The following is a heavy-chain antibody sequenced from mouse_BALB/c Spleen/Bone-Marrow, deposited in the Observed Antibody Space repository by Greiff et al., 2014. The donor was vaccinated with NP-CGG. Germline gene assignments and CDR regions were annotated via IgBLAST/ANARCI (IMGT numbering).Heavy chain of an antibody. CDR2: IDPANGNT. CDR3: ARVKLWSYAMDY. D-gene: IGHD1-1*02. J-gene: IGHJ4*01. Sequence: VQLQQSGAELVKPGASVKLSCTASGFNIKDTYMHWVKQRPEQGLEWIGRIDPANGNTKYDPKFQGKATITADTSSNTAYLQLSSLTSEDTAAYYCARVKLWSYAMDYWGQGTSVTVPS. CDR1: GFNIKDTY. V-gene: IGHV14-3*02.